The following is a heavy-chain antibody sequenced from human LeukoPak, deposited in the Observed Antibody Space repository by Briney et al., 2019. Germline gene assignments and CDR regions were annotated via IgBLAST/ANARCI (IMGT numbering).Heavy chain of an antibody. V-gene: IGHV3-9*01. J-gene: IGHJ4*02. CDR3: AKDAGYSSSWKDY. Sequence: GGSLRLSCAASGFTFDDYAMLWVRQAPGKGLEWVSGISWNSGSIGYADSVKGRFTISRDNAKNSLYLQMNSLRAEDTALYYCAKDAGYSSSWKDYWGQGTLVTVSS. D-gene: IGHD6-13*01. CDR1: GFTFDDYA. CDR2: ISWNSGSI.